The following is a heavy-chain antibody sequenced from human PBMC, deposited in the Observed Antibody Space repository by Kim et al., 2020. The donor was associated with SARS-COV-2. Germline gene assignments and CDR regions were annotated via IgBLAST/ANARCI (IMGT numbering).Heavy chain of an antibody. CDR1: GFTFSSYW. CDR3: ARGEVEQWLNKWGYYYYYMDV. J-gene: IGHJ6*03. Sequence: GGSLRLSCAASGFTFSSYWMSWVRQAPGKGLEWVANIKQDGSEKYYVDSVKGRFTISRDNAKNSLYLQMNSLRAEDTAVYYCARGEVEQWLNKWGYYYYYMDVWGKGTTVTVSS. D-gene: IGHD6-19*01. CDR2: IKQDGSEK. V-gene: IGHV3-7*01.